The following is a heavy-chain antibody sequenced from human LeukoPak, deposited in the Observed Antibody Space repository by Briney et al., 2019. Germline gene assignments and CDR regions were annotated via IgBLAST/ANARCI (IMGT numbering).Heavy chain of an antibody. V-gene: IGHV1-18*01. CDR2: ISAYNGNT. CDR1: GYTFTSYG. J-gene: IGHJ3*02. Sequence: GASVKVSCKASGYTFTSYGISWVRQAPGQGLEWMGWISAYNGNTNYAQKLQGRVTMTTDTSTSTAYMELRSLRSDDTAVYYCARAGTPCDYGGPRDAFDIWGQGTMVTVSS. CDR3: ARAGTPCDYGGPRDAFDI. D-gene: IGHD4-23*01.